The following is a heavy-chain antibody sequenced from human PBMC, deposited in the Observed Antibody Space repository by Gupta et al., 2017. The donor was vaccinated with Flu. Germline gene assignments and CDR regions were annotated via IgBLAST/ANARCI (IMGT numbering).Heavy chain of an antibody. CDR3: AREVYPTYDSSGYYPGLPGN. CDR1: GFTFSDYY. D-gene: IGHD3-22*01. J-gene: IGHJ4*02. V-gene: IGHV3-11*05. CDR2: ISSSSSYT. Sequence: QVQLVESGGGLVKPGGSLRLSCAASGFTFSDYYMSWIRQAPGKGLEWVSYISSSSSYTNYADSVKGRFTISRDNAKNSLYLQMNSLRAEDTAVYYCAREVYPTYDSSGYYPGLPGNWGQGTLGTVSS.